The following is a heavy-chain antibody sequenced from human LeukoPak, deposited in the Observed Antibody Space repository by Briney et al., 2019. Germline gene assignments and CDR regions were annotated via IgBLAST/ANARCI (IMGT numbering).Heavy chain of an antibody. Sequence: SETLSLTCTVSGDSISSYFWAWIRQPPGKGLEWIGYVCYNGTTNYNPSLRNRVAISIDTSKNQFSLKLNSATAADTAVYYCATSGGFNSPRHYWGQGTLVTVSS. J-gene: IGHJ4*02. CDR2: VCYNGTT. CDR3: ATSGGFNSPRHY. V-gene: IGHV4-59*01. CDR1: GDSISSYF. D-gene: IGHD3-16*01.